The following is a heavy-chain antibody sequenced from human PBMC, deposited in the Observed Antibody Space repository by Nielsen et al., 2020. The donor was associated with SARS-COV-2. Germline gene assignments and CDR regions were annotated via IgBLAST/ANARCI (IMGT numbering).Heavy chain of an antibody. CDR3: AKEGSPRTSRCIDT. D-gene: IGHD4-17*01. J-gene: IGHJ5*02. CDR1: GFTFGDYG. CDR2: IAHDGSLQ. V-gene: IGHV3-30*18. Sequence: GESLKISCVSSGFTFGDYGMHWVRQAPGKGLEWLAVIAHDGSLQYYGDSVRGRLTISRDNSKNILYLQVNSLRREDTAVYYCAKEGSPRTSRCIDTWGQGTLVTVSS.